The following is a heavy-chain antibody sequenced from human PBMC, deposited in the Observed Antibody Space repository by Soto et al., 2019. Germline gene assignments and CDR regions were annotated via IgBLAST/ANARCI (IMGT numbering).Heavy chain of an antibody. D-gene: IGHD3-9*01. CDR1: GAYIRGSAYY. CDR3: VRHRDSDMLTGAFAP. Sequence: LQESGPGLLKPSETLSLTCSVSGAYIRGSAYYWGWLRQPPGKGLECIGSVDYGGITYYKPHLKTRLSTAVESSRTHFSLRLTSVTAADTDLYYCVRHRDSDMLTGAFAPWGQGILVSVSS. V-gene: IGHV4-39*01. CDR2: VDYGGIT. J-gene: IGHJ5*02.